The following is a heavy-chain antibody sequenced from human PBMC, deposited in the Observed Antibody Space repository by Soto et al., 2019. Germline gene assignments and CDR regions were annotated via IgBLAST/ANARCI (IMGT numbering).Heavy chain of an antibody. V-gene: IGHV1-18*04. J-gene: IGHJ6*02. Sequence: GASVKVSCKASGYSFTRHGISWVRRAPGHGLEWMGWISAYNGDTHYVQRFQGRLTMTTDTSTSTAYMELRSLTSDDTAVYYCARDPPFSGILRGTPLMDVWGQGTTVTVSS. D-gene: IGHD4-17*01. CDR1: GYSFTRHG. CDR2: ISAYNGDT. CDR3: ARDPPFSGILRGTPLMDV.